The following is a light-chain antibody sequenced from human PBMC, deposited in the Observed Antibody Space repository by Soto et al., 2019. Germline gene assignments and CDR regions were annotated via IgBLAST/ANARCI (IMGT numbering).Light chain of an antibody. CDR1: SGHSSYA. V-gene: IGLV4-69*01. Sequence: QPVLTRSPSASASLGASVKLTCTLSSGHSSYAIAWHQQQPEKGPRYLMKLSSDGSHSKGDGIPDRFSGSSSGAERYLTISSLQSEDEADYYCQTWDIGARVVFGGGTKLTVL. J-gene: IGLJ2*01. CDR3: QTWDIGARVV. CDR2: LSSDGSH.